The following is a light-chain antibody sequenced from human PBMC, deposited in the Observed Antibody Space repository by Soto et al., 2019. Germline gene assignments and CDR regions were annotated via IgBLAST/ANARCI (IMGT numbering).Light chain of an antibody. V-gene: IGLV2-18*02. CDR3: SSFTSNTTLV. CDR2: EVS. CDR1: SSDVGSYNR. Sequence: QSVLTQPPSVSGSPGPSVTISCTGTSSDVGSYNRVSWYQQPPGTAPKLMIYEVSNRPSGVPDRFSGSKSGNTASLTISGLQAEDEADYYCSSFTSNTTLVFGGGTKLTVL. J-gene: IGLJ2*01.